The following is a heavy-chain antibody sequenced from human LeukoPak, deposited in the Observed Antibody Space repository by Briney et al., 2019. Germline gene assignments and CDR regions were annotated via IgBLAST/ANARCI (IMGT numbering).Heavy chain of an antibody. V-gene: IGHV4-4*02. D-gene: IGHD2-8*01. CDR2: IYHSGST. CDR3: ARVVLSSTTFDP. CDR1: GGSISSSNW. Sequence: SETLSLTCAVSGGSISSSNWWSWVRQPPGKGLEWIGEIYHSGSTNYNPSLKSRVTISVDTSKNQFSLKLSSVTAADTAVYYCARVVLSSTTFDPWGQGTLVTVSS. J-gene: IGHJ5*02.